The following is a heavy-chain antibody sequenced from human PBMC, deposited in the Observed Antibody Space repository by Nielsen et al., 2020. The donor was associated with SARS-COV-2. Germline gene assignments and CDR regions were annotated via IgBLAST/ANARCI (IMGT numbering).Heavy chain of an antibody. J-gene: IGHJ4*02. CDR2: ISSSGSTI. V-gene: IGHV3-48*03. CDR3: ARGRAIFGVAKDFDY. Sequence: GGSLRLSCAASGFTFSSYEMNWVRQAPGKGLEWVSYISSSGSTIYYADSVKGRFIISRDNAKNSLYLQMNSLRAEDTAVYYCARGRAIFGVAKDFDYWGQGTLVTVSS. CDR1: GFTFSSYE. D-gene: IGHD3-3*01.